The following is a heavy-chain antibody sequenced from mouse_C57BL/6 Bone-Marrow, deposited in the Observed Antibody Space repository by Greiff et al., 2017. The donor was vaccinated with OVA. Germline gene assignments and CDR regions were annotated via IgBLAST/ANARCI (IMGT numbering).Heavy chain of an antibody. CDR2: IDPSDSET. V-gene: IGHV1-52*01. J-gene: IGHJ4*01. CDR1: GYTFTSYW. Sequence: QVQLQQPGAELVRPGSSVKLSCKASGYTFTSYWMHWVKQRPIQGLEWIGNIDPSDSETHYNQKFKDKATLTVDKSSSTAYMKLSSLTSEDSAVYYCARGLPYYAMDYWGQGTSVTVSS. CDR3: ARGLPYYAMDY. D-gene: IGHD3-1*01.